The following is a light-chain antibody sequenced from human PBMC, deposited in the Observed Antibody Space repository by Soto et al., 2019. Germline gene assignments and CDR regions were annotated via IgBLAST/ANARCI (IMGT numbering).Light chain of an antibody. J-gene: IGKJ1*01. CDR2: DAS. V-gene: IGKV1-39*01. Sequence: DIQLSQSPSSLPASVGDRVTITCQASQDISNYLNWYQQKPGKAPELLINDASNLEMGVPSRFSGVGSGTDFTLTISSLQPEDIATYYCQESYSTSFGQGTKVDIK. CDR3: QESYSTS. CDR1: QDISNY.